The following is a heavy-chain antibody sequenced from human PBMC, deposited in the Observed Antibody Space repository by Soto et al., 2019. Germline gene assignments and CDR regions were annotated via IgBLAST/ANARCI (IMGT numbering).Heavy chain of an antibody. CDR3: AKAVGATTGWFHP. CDR2: ISYDGSNK. J-gene: IGHJ5*02. CDR1: GFTFSSYG. V-gene: IGHV3-30*18. D-gene: IGHD1-26*01. Sequence: QVQLVESGGGVVQPGRSLRLSCAASGFTFSSYGMHWVRQAPGKGLEWVAVISYDGSNKYYADSVKGRFTISRDNSKNTLYLQMSGLRAADTGVYYRAKAVGATTGWFHPWGQGTLVTVSS.